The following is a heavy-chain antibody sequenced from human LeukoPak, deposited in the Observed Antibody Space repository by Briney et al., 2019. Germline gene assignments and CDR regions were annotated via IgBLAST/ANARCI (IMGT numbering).Heavy chain of an antibody. CDR3: ARTYSSSWAHTGAEYFQH. CDR1: GFTFDDYA. Sequence: GRSLRLSCAASGFTFDDYAMHWVRQAPGKGLEWVSGISWNSGSIGYADSVKGRFTISRDNAKNSLYLQMNSLRAEDTAVYYCARTYSSSWAHTGAEYFQHWGQGTLVTVSS. D-gene: IGHD6-13*01. V-gene: IGHV3-9*01. CDR2: ISWNSGSI. J-gene: IGHJ1*01.